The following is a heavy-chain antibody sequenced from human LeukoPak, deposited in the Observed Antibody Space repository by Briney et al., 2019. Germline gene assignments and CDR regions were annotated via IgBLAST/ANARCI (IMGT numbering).Heavy chain of an antibody. CDR2: LHYSGST. CDR3: ARGRQIYHYCSSTSCSPPYFDY. D-gene: IGHD2-2*01. V-gene: IGHV4-39*01. Sequence: PSETLSLTCTVSGGSISSSSHYWGWIRQPPGKGLEWIGSLHYSGSTYYNPSLKIRVTISVDTSKNQFSLKLSSVTAADTAVYYCARGRQIYHYCSSTSCSPPYFDYWGQGTLVTVSS. CDR1: GGSISSSSHY. J-gene: IGHJ4*02.